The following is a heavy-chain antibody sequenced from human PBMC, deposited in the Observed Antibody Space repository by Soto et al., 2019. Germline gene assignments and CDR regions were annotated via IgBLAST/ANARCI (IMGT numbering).Heavy chain of an antibody. CDR2: INPSGGGT. D-gene: IGHD1-26*01. V-gene: IGHV1-46*03. CDR1: GYTFTNYY. CDR3: ARDWDPQGYNWFDP. Sequence: ASVKVSCKASGYTFTNYYMYWVRQAPGQGLEWTGTINPSGGGTSYAQKFQGRVTMTSDTSTSTVYMDLTSLRFEDTAVYYCARDWDPQGYNWFDPWGQGTLVTVSS. J-gene: IGHJ5*02.